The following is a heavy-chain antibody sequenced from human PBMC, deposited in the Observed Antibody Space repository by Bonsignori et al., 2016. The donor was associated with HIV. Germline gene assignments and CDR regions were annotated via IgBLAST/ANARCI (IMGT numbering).Heavy chain of an antibody. D-gene: IGHD3-3*01. CDR2: INRGGSTI. Sequence: VRQAPGKGLEWISYINRGGSTIHYADSVKGRFSISRDDDKNSLYLQLNRLRAEDTAVYFCARDWSGTYVLDYWGHGVLVTVSS. CDR3: ARDWSGTYVLDY. V-gene: IGHV3-48*03. J-gene: IGHJ4*01.